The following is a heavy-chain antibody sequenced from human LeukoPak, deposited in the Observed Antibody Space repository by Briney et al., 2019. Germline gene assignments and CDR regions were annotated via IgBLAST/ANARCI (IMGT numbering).Heavy chain of an antibody. CDR1: GGTFSSYA. D-gene: IGHD4-17*01. V-gene: IGHV1-69*13. CDR3: AKHHSTVTTRTWFDP. CDR2: IIPIFGTA. J-gene: IGHJ5*02. Sequence: GASVKVSCKASGGTFSSYAISWVRQAPGQGLEWMGGIIPIFGTANYAQKFQGRVTITADESTSTAYMELSSLRSEDTAVYYCAKHHSTVTTRTWFDPWGQGTLVTVSS.